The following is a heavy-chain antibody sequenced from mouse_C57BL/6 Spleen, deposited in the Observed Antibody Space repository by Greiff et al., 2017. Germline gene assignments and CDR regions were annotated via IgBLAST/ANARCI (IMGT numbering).Heavy chain of an antibody. V-gene: IGHV1-82*01. CDR2: IYPGDGDT. CDR3: AREGAITTVVAPRYFDV. CDR1: GYAFSSSW. D-gene: IGHD1-1*01. J-gene: IGHJ1*03. Sequence: VQLQQSGPELVKPGASVKISCKASGYAFSSSWMNWVKQRPGKGLEWIGRIYPGDGDTNYNGKFKGKATLTADKSSSTAYMQLSSLTSEDSAVYFCAREGAITTVVAPRYFDVWGTGTTVTVSS.